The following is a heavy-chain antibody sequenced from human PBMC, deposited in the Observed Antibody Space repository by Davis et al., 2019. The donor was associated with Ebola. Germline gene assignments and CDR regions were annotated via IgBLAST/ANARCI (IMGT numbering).Heavy chain of an antibody. D-gene: IGHD3-22*01. J-gene: IGHJ4*02. CDR2: IGGTDGTT. CDR3: AKRDSSGSYPYYFDY. V-gene: IGHV3-23*01. CDR1: GFTFSDHA. Sequence: GESLKISCAASGFTFSDHAMSWVRPAPGKGLEWVSAIGGTDGTTYYADSVKGRFTISRDNSKNTLYLQMNSLRAEDTAIYYCAKRDSSGSYPYYFDYWGQGTLVTVSS.